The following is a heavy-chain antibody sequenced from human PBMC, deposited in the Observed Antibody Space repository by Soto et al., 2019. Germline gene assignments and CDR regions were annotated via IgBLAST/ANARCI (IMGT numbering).Heavy chain of an antibody. Sequence: GGSLRLSCAASGFTFSSYAMSWVRQAPGKGLEWVSAISGSGGSTYYADSVKGRFTISRDNSKNTLYLQMNSRRAEDTAVYYCAKDSGQWLVRDDAFDIWGQGTMVTVSS. D-gene: IGHD6-19*01. CDR2: ISGSGGST. V-gene: IGHV3-23*01. J-gene: IGHJ3*02. CDR3: AKDSGQWLVRDDAFDI. CDR1: GFTFSSYA.